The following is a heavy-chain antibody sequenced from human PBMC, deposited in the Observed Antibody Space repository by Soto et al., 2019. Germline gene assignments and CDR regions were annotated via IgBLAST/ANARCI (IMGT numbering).Heavy chain of an antibody. CDR3: ARDPPGSGSYTYDY. J-gene: IGHJ4*02. CDR2: ISPAGDT. Sequence: GGSLILSCAASGITVSTNYMSWFGQAPGKGLEWVSVISPAGDTYYADSVKDRFTISRDDSQNTIYFQINSLRAEDTAVYYCARDPPGSGSYTYDYWGQGTLVTVSS. V-gene: IGHV3-66*01. D-gene: IGHD3-10*01. CDR1: GITVSTNY.